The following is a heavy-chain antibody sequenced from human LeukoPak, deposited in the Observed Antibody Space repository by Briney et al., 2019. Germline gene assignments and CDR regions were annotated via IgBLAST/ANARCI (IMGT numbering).Heavy chain of an antibody. J-gene: IGHJ5*02. CDR1: GYTFTSYD. D-gene: IGHD6-13*01. Sequence: GASVKVSCKASGYTFTSYDINWVRQATGQGLEWMGWMNPNSGNTGYAQKFQGRVTMTRNTSISTAYMELSSLRSEDTAVYYSARKRVIAAAGTGPGWWFDPWGQGTLVTVSS. V-gene: IGHV1-8*01. CDR3: ARKRVIAAAGTGPGWWFDP. CDR2: MNPNSGNT.